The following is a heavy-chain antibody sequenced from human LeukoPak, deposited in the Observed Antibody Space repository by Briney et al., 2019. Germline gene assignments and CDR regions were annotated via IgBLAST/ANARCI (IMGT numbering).Heavy chain of an antibody. CDR1: GGTFSSYA. V-gene: IGHV1-18*01. CDR2: ISAYNSNT. J-gene: IGHJ3*02. D-gene: IGHD6-13*01. CDR3: ARDTFLKQQLEI. Sequence: GASVKVSCKASGGTFSSYAISWVRQAPGQGLEWMGWISAYNSNTNYAQKVQGRVTMTTDTLTSTAYMELRSLRSDDTAVYFCARDTFLKQQLEIWGQGTMVTVSS.